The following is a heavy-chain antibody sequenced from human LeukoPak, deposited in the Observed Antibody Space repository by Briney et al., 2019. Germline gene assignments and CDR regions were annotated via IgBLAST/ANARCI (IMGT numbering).Heavy chain of an antibody. CDR2: IYYSGST. D-gene: IGHD6-13*01. J-gene: IGHJ4*02. V-gene: IGHV4-59*08. CDR3: ARVGAAAGPEYFDY. Sequence: SETLSLTCTVSGGSISSYYWSWLRQPPGKGLEWLGYIYYSGSTNYNPSLKSRVTISVDTSKNQFSLKLSSVTAADTAVYYCARVGAAAGPEYFDYWGQGTLVTVSS. CDR1: GGSISSYY.